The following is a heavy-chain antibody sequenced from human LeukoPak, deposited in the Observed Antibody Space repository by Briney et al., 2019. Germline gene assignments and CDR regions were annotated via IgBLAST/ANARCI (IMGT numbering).Heavy chain of an antibody. Sequence: PSETLSLTCTVSGGSISSSSYYWGWICQPPGKGLEWIGSIYYSGSTYYNPSLKSRVTISVDTSKNQFSLKLSSVTAADTAVYYCARQGNYYGSGSYYNGYYYYMDVRGKGTTVTVSS. CDR3: ARQGNYYGSGSYYNGYYYYMDV. CDR1: GGSISSSSYY. J-gene: IGHJ6*03. V-gene: IGHV4-39*01. D-gene: IGHD3-10*01. CDR2: IYYSGST.